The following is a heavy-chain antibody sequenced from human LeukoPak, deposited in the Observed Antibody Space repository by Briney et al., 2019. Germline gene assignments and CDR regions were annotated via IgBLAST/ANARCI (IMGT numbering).Heavy chain of an antibody. CDR2: INWNGGGT. V-gene: IGHV3-20*04. Sequence: GGSLRLSCAASGFTFDHYAMSWVRQAPGKGLEWVSAINWNGGGTTYADSVKGRFTISRDNAKNSLYLQMNSLRAEDTALYYCAKDSRWILFDDWGQGTLVTVSS. CDR3: AKDSRWILFDD. J-gene: IGHJ4*02. CDR1: GFTFDHYA. D-gene: IGHD2-2*03.